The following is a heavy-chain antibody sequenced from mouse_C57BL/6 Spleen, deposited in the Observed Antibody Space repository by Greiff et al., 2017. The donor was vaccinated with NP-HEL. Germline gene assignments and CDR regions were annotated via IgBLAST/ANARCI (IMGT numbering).Heavy chain of an antibody. CDR3: ASERDAMDY. CDR1: GYTFTDYY. V-gene: IGHV1-76*01. Sequence: QVQLQQSGAELVRPGASVKLSCKASGYTFTDYYINWVKQRPGQGLEWIARIYPGSGNTYYNEKFKGKATLTAEKSSSTAYMQLSSLTSEDSAVYFCASERDAMDYWGQGTSVTVSS. J-gene: IGHJ4*01. CDR2: IYPGSGNT.